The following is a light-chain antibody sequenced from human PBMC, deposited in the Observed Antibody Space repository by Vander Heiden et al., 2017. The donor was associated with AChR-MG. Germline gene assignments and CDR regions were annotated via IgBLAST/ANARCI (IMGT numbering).Light chain of an antibody. CDR3: QQVYGNPRK. V-gene: IGKV1-9*01. CDR1: QDIASY. Sequence: DIQLTQSPSFLSASVGDRVTLTCRASQDIASYLAWYQQKPGQAPKLLIYAASLLQSGVPSRFSGVRSGTEFTLTISSLQPEDFATYYCQQVYGNPRKVGQGTKVEIK. CDR2: AAS. J-gene: IGKJ1*01.